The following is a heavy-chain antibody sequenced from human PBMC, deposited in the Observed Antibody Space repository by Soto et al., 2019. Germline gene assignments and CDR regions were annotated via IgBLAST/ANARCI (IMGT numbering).Heavy chain of an antibody. CDR1: GFTFSSYG. J-gene: IGHJ3*02. CDR2: IWYDGSNK. Sequence: QVQLVESGGGVVQPGRSLRLSCAASGFTFSSYGMHWVRQAPGKGLEWVAVIWYDGSNKYYADSVKGRFTISRDNSKNTLYLQMNSLRAEDTAVYYCARPIADDAFDIWGQGTMVTVSS. D-gene: IGHD6-13*01. CDR3: ARPIADDAFDI. V-gene: IGHV3-33*01.